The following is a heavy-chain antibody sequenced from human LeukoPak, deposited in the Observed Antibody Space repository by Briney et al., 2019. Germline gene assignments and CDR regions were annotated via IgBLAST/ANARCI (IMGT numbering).Heavy chain of an antibody. CDR2: ISASGGGT. J-gene: IGHJ4*02. CDR3: ARDGFGEWSLDY. V-gene: IGHV3-23*01. CDR1: GFTFSSFA. D-gene: IGHD3-10*01. Sequence: GGSLRLSCAASGFTFSSFAMNWVRQAPGKGLEWVPGISASGGGTYYADSVKGRFTISRDNSKSTMFLHLNSLRADDTAVYYCARDGFGEWSLDYWGQGTLVTVSS.